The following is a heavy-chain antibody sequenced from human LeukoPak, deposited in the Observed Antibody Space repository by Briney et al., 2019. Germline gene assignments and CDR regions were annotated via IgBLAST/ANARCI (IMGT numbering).Heavy chain of an antibody. CDR3: ANRDIVVVVTTGSAAQY. Sequence: GGSLRLSCAASGFTFSSYAMTWVRQAPGKGLDWVSGLSGGGSSGVSTYYADSVKGRFTISRDNSKNMLYLQMNSLRAEDTAVYYCANRDIVVVVTTGSAAQYWGQGTLVTVSS. D-gene: IGHD3-22*01. CDR2: LSGGGSSGVST. CDR1: GFTFSSYA. V-gene: IGHV3-23*01. J-gene: IGHJ4*02.